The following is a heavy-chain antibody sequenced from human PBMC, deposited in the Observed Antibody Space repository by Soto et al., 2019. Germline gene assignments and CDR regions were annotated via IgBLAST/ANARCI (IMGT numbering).Heavy chain of an antibody. CDR2: INRDGSAA. CDR1: GFTFGNYW. V-gene: IGHV3-7*01. D-gene: IGHD3-10*01. Sequence: PGGSLRLSCAASGFTFGNYWMTWVRQAPGKGLEWLANINRDGSAAYHVDSVRGRFTISRDTAKNSLFLEMNSLRVEDTAVYYCAKPTGLSGSYYLDYWGQGTLVTVSS. CDR3: AKPTGLSGSYYLDY. J-gene: IGHJ4*02.